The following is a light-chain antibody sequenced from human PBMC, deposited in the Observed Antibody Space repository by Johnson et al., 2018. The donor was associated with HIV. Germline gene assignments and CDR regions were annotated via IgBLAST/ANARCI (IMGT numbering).Light chain of an antibody. CDR1: SSNIGSNY. V-gene: IGLV1-51*01. CDR2: END. J-gene: IGLJ1*01. Sequence: QSVLTQPPSVSAAPGQKVIISCSGRSSNIGSNYVSWYQHLPGTAPKLLIYENDKRPSGIPDRFSASKSGTSATLDINGLQTGDEGAYCCGSWDNTLSVFVFGAGTKVTVL. CDR3: GSWDNTLSVFV.